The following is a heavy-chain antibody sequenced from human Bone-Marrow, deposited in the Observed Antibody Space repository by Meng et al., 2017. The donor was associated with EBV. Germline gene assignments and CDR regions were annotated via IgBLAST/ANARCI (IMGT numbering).Heavy chain of an antibody. CDR1: GGSINSRNV. CDR2: IYHSGST. CDR3: ARIRVPAALNY. V-gene: IGHV4-4*02. Sequence: GAGHVLGKPSGTRAFPFAGSGGSINSRNVVSWARQPPGKGLEVIGEIYHSGSTNYNPSLKSRVTISVDKSKNQFSLKLSSVTAADTAVYYCARIRVPAALNYWGQGTLVTVSS. D-gene: IGHD2-2*01. J-gene: IGHJ4*02.